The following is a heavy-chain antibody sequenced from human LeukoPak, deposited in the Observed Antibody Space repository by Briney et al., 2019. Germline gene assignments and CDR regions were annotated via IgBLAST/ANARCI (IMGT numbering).Heavy chain of an antibody. Sequence: ASVKVSCKASGYTFTGYYMHWVRQAPGQGLEWMGWINHNSGGTNYAQKFQGRVTMTRDTSISTAYMELSRLRSDDTAVYYCARDVVSRGWFDPWGQGTLVTVSS. D-gene: IGHD2-2*01. CDR1: GYTFTGYY. CDR2: INHNSGGT. J-gene: IGHJ5*02. V-gene: IGHV1-2*02. CDR3: ARDVVSRGWFDP.